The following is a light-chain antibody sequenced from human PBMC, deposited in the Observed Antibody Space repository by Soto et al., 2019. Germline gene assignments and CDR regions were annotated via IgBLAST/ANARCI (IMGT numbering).Light chain of an antibody. J-gene: IGLJ1*01. Sequence: FALTQPASVSGSPGQSITISCTGTSSDVGAYTSVSWYQQHPGKAPKLMIYEVSNRPSGVSNRFSGSKSANTASLTISGLQAEDEAHYYCTSYTSDNRSYVFGTGTKVTVL. V-gene: IGLV2-14*01. CDR1: SSDVGAYTS. CDR2: EVS. CDR3: TSYTSDNRSYV.